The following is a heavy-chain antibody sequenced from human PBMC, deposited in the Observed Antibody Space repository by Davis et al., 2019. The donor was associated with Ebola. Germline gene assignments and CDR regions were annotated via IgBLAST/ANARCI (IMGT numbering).Heavy chain of an antibody. D-gene: IGHD4/OR15-4a*01. CDR1: GFTFSSYE. CDR2: IKSKMDGGTS. CDR3: TADPIDSIDYVLRFDDAFDI. J-gene: IGHJ3*02. Sequence: PGGSLRLSCAASGFTFSSYEMNWVRQAPGKGLEWVGRIKSKMDGGTSDYAASVKGRFTISRDDSKNTVSLQMNSLKTDDTAVYYCTADPIDSIDYVLRFDDAFDIWGQGTMVTVSS. V-gene: IGHV3-15*07.